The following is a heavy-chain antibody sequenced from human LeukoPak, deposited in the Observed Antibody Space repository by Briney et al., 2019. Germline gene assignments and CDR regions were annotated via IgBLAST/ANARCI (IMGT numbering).Heavy chain of an antibody. Sequence: GASVKVSCKASGYTFTSYYMHWVRQAPGQGLEWMGIINPSGGSTSYAQKFQGRVTMTRDMSTSTVYMELSSLRSEDTAVYYCAREYVRITMVRGVPYYMDVWGKGTTVTISS. CDR1: GYTFTSYY. J-gene: IGHJ6*03. D-gene: IGHD3-10*01. V-gene: IGHV1-46*01. CDR2: INPSGGST. CDR3: AREYVRITMVRGVPYYMDV.